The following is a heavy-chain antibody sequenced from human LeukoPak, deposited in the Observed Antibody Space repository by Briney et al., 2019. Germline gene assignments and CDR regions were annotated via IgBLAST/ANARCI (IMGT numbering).Heavy chain of an antibody. Sequence: SETLSLTCTVSGGSISSYYWNWVRQPPGKGLEWIGNIYYSGSTNYNPSLKSRVTISLDTSMFQFSLRLNSVTAADTAVYYCARADPNASGYFYRFNWFDPWGQGTLVTVSS. D-gene: IGHD3-10*01. CDR2: IYYSGST. V-gene: IGHV4-59*01. CDR1: GGSISSYY. CDR3: ARADPNASGYFYRFNWFDP. J-gene: IGHJ5*02.